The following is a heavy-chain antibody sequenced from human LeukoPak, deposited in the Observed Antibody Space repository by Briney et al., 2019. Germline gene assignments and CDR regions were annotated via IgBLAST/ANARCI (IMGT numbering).Heavy chain of an antibody. V-gene: IGHV3-23*01. CDR2: ISGSGCST. Sequence: GGSLRLSCAASGFTFSSYAMSWVRQAPGMGLEWVAAISGSGCSTYYADSVKGRFTISRDNSKNTLYLQMNSLRVADTAVYFCAKDRRTIVHNTYLDSWGQGTLVTVSS. CDR3: AKDRRTIVHNTYLDS. D-gene: IGHD3-22*01. J-gene: IGHJ4*02. CDR1: GFTFSSYA.